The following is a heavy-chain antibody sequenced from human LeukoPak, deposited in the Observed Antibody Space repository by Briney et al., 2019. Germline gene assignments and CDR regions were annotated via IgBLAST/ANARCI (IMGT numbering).Heavy chain of an antibody. CDR3: ASGTTDIVVVPATLRNYYFDY. J-gene: IGHJ4*02. Sequence: ASVKVSCKASGYTFTNYYIHWVRQAPGQGLEWMGVFNPIGDTTGYAQKFQGRITMTRDTSTNTVFMELRSLRSEDSAVYYCASGTTDIVVVPATLRNYYFDYWGQGTLVTVSS. D-gene: IGHD2-2*01. CDR1: GYTFTNYY. V-gene: IGHV1-46*01. CDR2: FNPIGDTT.